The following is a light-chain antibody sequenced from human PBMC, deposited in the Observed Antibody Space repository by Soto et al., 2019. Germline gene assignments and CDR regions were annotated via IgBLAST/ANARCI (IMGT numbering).Light chain of an antibody. CDR1: QSISTL. J-gene: IGKJ1*01. CDR2: DAS. CDR3: QQTYSYYWT. V-gene: IGKV1-5*01. Sequence: DIQMTQSPSTLSASVGDRVIITCRASQSISTLLAWYQQKPGKAPKFLIYDASNLGGGVPSRFRGSGSGTEFPLTITNLQPDDFATYYCQQTYSYYWTFGQGTKV.